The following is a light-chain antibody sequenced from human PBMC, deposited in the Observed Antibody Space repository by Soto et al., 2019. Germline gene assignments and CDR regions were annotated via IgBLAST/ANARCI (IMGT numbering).Light chain of an antibody. CDR2: DVN. V-gene: IGLV2-14*03. CDR1: RSDVGGYNY. CDR3: SSYTSSSTLL. J-gene: IGLJ2*01. Sequence: QSVLTQPASVSGSPGQSITISCTGTRSDVGGYNYVSWYQQHPGKAPKLMIYDVNNRPSGVSDRFSGSKSGNTASLTISGLQAEDEADYYCSSYTSSSTLLFGGGTKLTVL.